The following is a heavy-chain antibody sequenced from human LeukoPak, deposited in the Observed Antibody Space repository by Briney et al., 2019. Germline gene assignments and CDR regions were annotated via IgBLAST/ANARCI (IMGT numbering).Heavy chain of an antibody. D-gene: IGHD1-26*01. CDR1: GFTFTSSA. CDR3: IVGELQRADAFDI. Sequence: SVKVSCKASGFTFTSSAMQWVRQARGQRREWIGWIVVGSGNTNYAQKFQERVTITRDMSTSTAYMELSSQRSEDTAVYYCIVGELQRADAFDIWGQGTMVTVSS. J-gene: IGHJ3*02. CDR2: IVVGSGNT. V-gene: IGHV1-58*02.